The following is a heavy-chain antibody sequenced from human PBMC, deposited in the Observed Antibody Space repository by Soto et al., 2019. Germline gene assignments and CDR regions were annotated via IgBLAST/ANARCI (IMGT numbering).Heavy chain of an antibody. Sequence: QVELVESGGGVVQPGRSLRLSCAASGFPFSSYGMHWVRQAPGKGLEWVAVISYDGSNQYYADSVKGRFTISRDNSKNPLYLEVNSLRPEDTAVYFCAKSRMGSSWYEGDSWGQGTLVTVSS. V-gene: IGHV3-30*18. CDR2: ISYDGSNQ. CDR3: AKSRMGSSWYEGDS. J-gene: IGHJ4*02. D-gene: IGHD6-13*01. CDR1: GFPFSSYG.